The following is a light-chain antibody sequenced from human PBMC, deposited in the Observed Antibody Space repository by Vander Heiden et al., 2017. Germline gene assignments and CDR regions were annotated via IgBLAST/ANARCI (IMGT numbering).Light chain of an antibody. CDR3: QQYNSYSLT. CDR1: QSISSW. J-gene: IGKJ4*01. Sequence: DIQMTQSPSTLSASVGDRVTITCRASQSISSWLAWYQQKPGKAPKLLIYDASSLESGVPSRFSGSGSGTEFALTISSLQPDDFATYYCQQYNSYSLTFGGGTKVEIK. CDR2: DAS. V-gene: IGKV1-5*01.